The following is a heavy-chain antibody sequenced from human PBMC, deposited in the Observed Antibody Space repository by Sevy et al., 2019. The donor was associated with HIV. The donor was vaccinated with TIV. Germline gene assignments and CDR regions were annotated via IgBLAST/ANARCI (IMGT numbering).Heavy chain of an antibody. CDR3: ANSPPHRGSGWYVRDYYYGMDV. D-gene: IGHD6-19*01. CDR2: IRYDGSNK. Sequence: GGSLRLSCAASGFTFSSYGMHWVRQAPGKGLEWVAFIRYDGSNKYYADSVKGRFTISRDNSKNTLYLQMNSLRAEDTAVYYCANSPPHRGSGWYVRDYYYGMDVWGQGTTVTVS. J-gene: IGHJ6*02. V-gene: IGHV3-30*02. CDR1: GFTFSSYG.